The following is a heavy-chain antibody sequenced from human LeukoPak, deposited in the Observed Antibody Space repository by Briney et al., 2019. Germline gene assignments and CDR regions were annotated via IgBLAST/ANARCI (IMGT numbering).Heavy chain of an antibody. Sequence: GASVKVSCKASGYTFTSFVISWVRQAPGQGLEWMGIINPSGGSTSYAQKFQGRVTMTRDMSTSTVYMELSSLRSEDTAVYYCARVSGGSRPGDYWGQGTLVTVSS. V-gene: IGHV1-46*01. CDR1: GYTFTSFV. CDR2: INPSGGST. D-gene: IGHD1-26*01. J-gene: IGHJ4*02. CDR3: ARVSGGSRPGDY.